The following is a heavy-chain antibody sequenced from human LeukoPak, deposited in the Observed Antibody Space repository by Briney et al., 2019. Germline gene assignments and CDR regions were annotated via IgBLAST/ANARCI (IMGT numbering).Heavy chain of an antibody. CDR1: GFTFDDYA. Sequence: GGSLRLSCAASGFTFDDYAMHWVRQAPGKGLEWVSLISGDGGGTYYADSVKGRFTISRDNSKNSLYLQMNSLRTEDTALYYCAKALDYYYDSSGYGTFDYWGQGTLVTVSS. D-gene: IGHD3-22*01. CDR3: AKALDYYYDSSGYGTFDY. CDR2: ISGDGGGT. V-gene: IGHV3-43*02. J-gene: IGHJ4*02.